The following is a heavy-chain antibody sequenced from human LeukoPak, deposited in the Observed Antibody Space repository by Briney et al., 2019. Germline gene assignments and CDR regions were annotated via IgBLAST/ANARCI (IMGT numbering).Heavy chain of an antibody. Sequence: KPSETLSLTCTVSGGSISSYYWSWIRQPPGKGPEWIGYIYYSGSTNYNPSLKSRVTISVDTSKNQFSLKLTSVTAADTAVYYCARGRPRGIGYYFDSWGQGTLVTVSS. CDR2: IYYSGST. V-gene: IGHV4-59*01. D-gene: IGHD3-10*01. CDR3: ARGRPRGIGYYFDS. J-gene: IGHJ4*02. CDR1: GGSISSYY.